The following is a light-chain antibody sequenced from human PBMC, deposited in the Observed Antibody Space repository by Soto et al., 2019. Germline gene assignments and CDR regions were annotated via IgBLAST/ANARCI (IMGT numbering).Light chain of an antibody. J-gene: IGKJ1*01. Sequence: DIPMTQSASTLAASRGDRVTITCGASQSISDWVAWYQQKPGEAPKLLIFDASSLKSGVPSRFSGSGSETEFTLTISGLQTGDSATYYCQQYNSYSPTFGQGTKVDIK. CDR1: QSISDW. CDR2: DAS. V-gene: IGKV1-5*01. CDR3: QQYNSYSPT.